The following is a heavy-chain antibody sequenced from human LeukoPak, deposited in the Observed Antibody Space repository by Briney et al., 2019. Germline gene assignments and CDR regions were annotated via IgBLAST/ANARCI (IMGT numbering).Heavy chain of an antibody. CDR1: GFTFSSSA. CDR2: ISASGGST. CDR3: AKGPPCYGDYVPFDY. Sequence: PGGSLRLSCAASGFTFSSSAMSWVRQAPGKGLEWVSGISASGGSTSYADSVRGRFTISRDNSKNTLYVKMNSLRDAHTAVYYCAKGPPCYGDYVPFDYWGQGTLVTVSS. V-gene: IGHV3-23*01. J-gene: IGHJ4*02. D-gene: IGHD4-17*01.